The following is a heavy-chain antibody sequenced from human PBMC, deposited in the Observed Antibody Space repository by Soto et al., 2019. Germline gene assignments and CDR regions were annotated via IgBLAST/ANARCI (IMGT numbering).Heavy chain of an antibody. CDR2: INSDGSST. CDR1: GFTFSSYW. V-gene: IGHV3-74*01. Sequence: GGSLRLSCAASGFTFSSYWMHWVRQAPGKGLVWVSRINSDGSSTSYADSVRGRFTISRDNAKNTLYLQMNSLRAEDTAVYYCARDGYCSGGSCYYYGMDVWGQGTTDTVSS. CDR3: ARDGYCSGGSCYYYGMDV. D-gene: IGHD2-15*01. J-gene: IGHJ6*02.